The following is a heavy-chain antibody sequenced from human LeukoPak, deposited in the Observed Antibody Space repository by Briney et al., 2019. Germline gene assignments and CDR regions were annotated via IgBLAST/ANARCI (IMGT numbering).Heavy chain of an antibody. D-gene: IGHD6-19*01. V-gene: IGHV3-74*01. CDR3: ARAQAVAGTGGFDP. CDR1: GFTFNNYW. Sequence: GGSLRLSCAASGFTFNNYWMHWVRQAPGKGLVWVSRVNSDGSSTGYADSVKGRFTIFRDNAKNTVYLQMKSLRDDDTAVYYCARAQAVAGTGGFDPWGQGTLVTVSS. J-gene: IGHJ5*02. CDR2: VNSDGSST.